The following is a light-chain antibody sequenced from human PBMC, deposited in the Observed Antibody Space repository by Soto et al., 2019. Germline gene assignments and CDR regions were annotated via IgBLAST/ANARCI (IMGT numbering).Light chain of an antibody. CDR2: GAS. J-gene: IGKJ5*01. CDR1: QSLGSTY. Sequence: EIVLTQSPGTLSLSPGEGATLSCRASQSLGSTYLAWYQQKPGQAPRLLIYGASNRATGIPARFSGSGSGTDFTFTISRLEPEDFAVYYLQQYGSSPITFGQGTRLEIK. CDR3: QQYGSSPIT. V-gene: IGKV3-20*01.